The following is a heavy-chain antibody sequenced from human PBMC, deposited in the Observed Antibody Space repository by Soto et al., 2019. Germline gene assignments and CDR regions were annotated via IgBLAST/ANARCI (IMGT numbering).Heavy chain of an antibody. CDR3: ARGDRGAFDL. J-gene: IGHJ3*01. Sequence: EVQLVESGGGLVRPGGSLRLSCAASGFTFSYYWMHWVRQAPGKGLVWVSRIHSDGSSTTYADFVKGRFIISRDNARNTVDLQMNSVRVEDTAGYYCARGDRGAFDLWGQGTEVTVSS. CDR1: GFTFSYYW. CDR2: IHSDGSST. D-gene: IGHD1-26*01. V-gene: IGHV3-74*01.